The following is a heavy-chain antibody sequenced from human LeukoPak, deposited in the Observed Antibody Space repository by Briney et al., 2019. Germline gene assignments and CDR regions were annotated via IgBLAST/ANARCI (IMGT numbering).Heavy chain of an antibody. Sequence: PGGSLRLSCAASGFTFSSYSMNWVRQAPGKGLEWVSSISSSSSHIYYADSVKGRFTISRDNAKNSLYLQMNSLRAEDTAVYYCARDLVPVFRDEITMVRGGTGYWGQGTLVTVSS. D-gene: IGHD3-10*01. CDR1: GFTFSSYS. J-gene: IGHJ4*02. CDR2: ISSSSSHI. CDR3: ARDLVPVFRDEITMVRGGTGY. V-gene: IGHV3-21*01.